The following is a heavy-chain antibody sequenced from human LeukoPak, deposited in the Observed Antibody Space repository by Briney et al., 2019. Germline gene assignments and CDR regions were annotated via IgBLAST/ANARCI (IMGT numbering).Heavy chain of an antibody. Sequence: SETLSLTCSVSGGSVSSGNYFWGWIRQPPGKGLEWIGNINYLGSTAYNPSLKSRVTTSVDTSKHQFSLKLTSVTAADTAVYYYARLSKGRYFDYFFDYWGQGTLVTVSS. CDR2: INYLGST. D-gene: IGHD3-9*01. J-gene: IGHJ4*02. CDR1: GGSVSSGNYF. V-gene: IGHV4-39*01. CDR3: ARLSKGRYFDYFFDY.